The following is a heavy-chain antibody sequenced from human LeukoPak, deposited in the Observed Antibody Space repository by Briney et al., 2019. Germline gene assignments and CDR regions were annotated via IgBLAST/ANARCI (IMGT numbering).Heavy chain of an antibody. V-gene: IGHV4-59*01. CDR2: IYYSGST. CDR1: GGSISSYY. CDR3: ARGNYGYYYYYYYMDV. D-gene: IGHD5-18*01. Sequence: SSETLSLTCTVCGGSISSYYWSWIRQPPGKGLEWIGYIYYSGSTNYNPSLKSRVTISVDTSKNQFSLKLSSVTAADTAVYYCARGNYGYYYYYYYMDVWGKGTTVTVSS. J-gene: IGHJ6*03.